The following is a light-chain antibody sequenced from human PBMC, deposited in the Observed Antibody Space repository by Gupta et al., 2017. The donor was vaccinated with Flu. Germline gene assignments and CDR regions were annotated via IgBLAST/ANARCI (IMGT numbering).Light chain of an antibody. CDR2: AKT. Sequence: TGTNTVGWNSGAVDTNNYTSCYQKATAHAQRLLVFAKTVRSSGVPGRFSGSIDGNTAALTIAGAKAEEAADYYWAPKRGNGIWVFGGGTRLTVL. J-gene: IGLJ3*02. CDR1: SGAVDTNNY. CDR3: APKRGNGIWV. V-gene: IGLV8-61*01.